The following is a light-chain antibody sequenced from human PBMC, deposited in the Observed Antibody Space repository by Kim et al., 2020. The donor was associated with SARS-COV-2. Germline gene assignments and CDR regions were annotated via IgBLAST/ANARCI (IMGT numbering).Light chain of an antibody. Sequence: QSALTQPASVSGSPGQSITISCTGTSSDVGGYNYVSWYQQHPGKAPKLMIYDVSDRPSGVSNRFSGSKSGNTASLTISGLQAEGEADEFRLSKAGRNTWVVGGGTQLTGL. CDR3: LSKAGRNTWV. CDR1: SSDVGGYNY. V-gene: IGLV2-14*03. J-gene: IGLJ3*02. CDR2: DVS.